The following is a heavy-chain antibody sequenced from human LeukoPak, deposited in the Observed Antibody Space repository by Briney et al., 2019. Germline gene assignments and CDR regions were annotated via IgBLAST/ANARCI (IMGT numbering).Heavy chain of an antibody. Sequence: SETLSLTCTVSGGSISSYYWSWIRQPPGKGLEWIGYIYYSGSTNYNPSLKSRVTISVDTSKNQFSLKLSSVTAADTAVYYCARAYSTVGGAFDIWGQGTMVTVSS. CDR3: ARAYSTVGGAFDI. CDR1: GGSISSYY. D-gene: IGHD2-2*01. V-gene: IGHV4-59*01. J-gene: IGHJ3*02. CDR2: IYYSGST.